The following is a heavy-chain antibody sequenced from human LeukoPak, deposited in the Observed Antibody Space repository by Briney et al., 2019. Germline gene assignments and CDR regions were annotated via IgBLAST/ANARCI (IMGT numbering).Heavy chain of an antibody. Sequence: GGSLRLSCAASGFTFSSYSMNWVRQAPGKGLEWVSYISSSSSTIYYADSVKGRFTISRDNAKNSLYLQMNSLRAEDTAVYYCARVDYYYGSGSYFHLFDYWGQGTLVTVSS. V-gene: IGHV3-48*01. J-gene: IGHJ4*02. CDR2: ISSSSSTI. D-gene: IGHD3-10*01. CDR1: GFTFSSYS. CDR3: ARVDYYYGSGSYFHLFDY.